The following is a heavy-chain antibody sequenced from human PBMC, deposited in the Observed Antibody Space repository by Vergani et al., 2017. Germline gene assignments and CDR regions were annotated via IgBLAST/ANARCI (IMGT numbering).Heavy chain of an antibody. CDR1: GAPISYWC. Sequence: QVQMQESGPGLVKTSETLSLTCSASGAPISYWCWSWLRQPAGKGLEWIGRLCPSGSTNYKPSLKSRVTMSIDTSKNQFSLKLTSVTAADTAVYYCATGAGPFDIWGQGTFVTVSS. CDR3: ATGAGPFDI. CDR2: LCPSGST. D-gene: IGHD7-27*01. V-gene: IGHV4-4*07. J-gene: IGHJ4*02.